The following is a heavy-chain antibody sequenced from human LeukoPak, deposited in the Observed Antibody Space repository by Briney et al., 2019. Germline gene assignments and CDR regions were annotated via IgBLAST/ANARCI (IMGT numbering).Heavy chain of an antibody. Sequence: SVKVSCKASGGTFSSYAISWVRQAPGQGLEWMGGIIPIFGTANYAQKFQGRVTITADESTSPAYMELSSLRSEDTAVYYCAGFYYYDSSGYLDYWGQGTLVTVSS. D-gene: IGHD3-22*01. CDR2: IIPIFGTA. J-gene: IGHJ4*02. CDR1: GGTFSSYA. V-gene: IGHV1-69*13. CDR3: AGFYYYDSSGYLDY.